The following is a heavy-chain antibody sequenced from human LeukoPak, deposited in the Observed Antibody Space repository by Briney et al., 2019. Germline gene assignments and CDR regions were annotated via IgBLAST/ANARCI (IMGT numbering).Heavy chain of an antibody. D-gene: IGHD6-13*01. Sequence: ASVKVSCKASGYTFTGFYMHWVRQAPGQGLEWMGWINPNSADTDYAQKFLGRVTMTRDMSISTIYMELTRLRSDDTALYYCARWDGYSSSPDYWGQGTLVTVSS. CDR2: INPNSADT. CDR3: ARWDGYSSSPDY. J-gene: IGHJ4*02. CDR1: GYTFTGFY. V-gene: IGHV1-2*02.